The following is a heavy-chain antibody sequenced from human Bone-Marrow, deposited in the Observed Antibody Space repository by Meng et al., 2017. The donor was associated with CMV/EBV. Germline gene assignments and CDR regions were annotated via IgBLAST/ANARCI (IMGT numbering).Heavy chain of an antibody. CDR3: AREGYSNYASQRYYGTVV. CDR2: IYYSGST. D-gene: IGHD4-11*01. V-gene: IGHV4-59*01. Sequence: SETLSLTCTVSGGSISSYYWSWIRQPPGKGLEWIGYIYYSGSTNYNPSLKSRVTISVDTSKNQFSLKLSSVTAADTAVYYCAREGYSNYASQRYYGTVVWGQWNTVTVSS. CDR1: GGSISSYY. J-gene: IGHJ6*02.